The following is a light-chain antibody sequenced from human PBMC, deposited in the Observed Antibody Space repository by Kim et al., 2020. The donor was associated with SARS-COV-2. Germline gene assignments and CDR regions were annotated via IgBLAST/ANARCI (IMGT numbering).Light chain of an antibody. V-gene: IGLV3-19*01. Sequence: SYELTQDPAVSVSLGQTVRITCQGDSLISNFATWYQQRPGQAPVLVIYGKDNRPSGIPDRFSGSDSGNTASLIITGAQAENETDYYCQSRDSSGDHLCVF. CDR2: GKD. J-gene: IGLJ6*01. CDR1: SLISNF. CDR3: QSRDSSGDHLCV.